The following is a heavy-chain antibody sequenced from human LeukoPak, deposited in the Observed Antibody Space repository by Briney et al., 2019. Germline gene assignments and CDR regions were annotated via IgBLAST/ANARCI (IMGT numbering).Heavy chain of an antibody. V-gene: IGHV3-7*02. D-gene: IGHD5-12*01. CDR1: GFSFREHW. J-gene: IGHJ4*02. Sequence: PGGSLRLSCTVSGFSFREHWMSWVRQAPGQGLEWVGNIKEDGNEDYYVDSVEGRFVIFRDNAKNSLYLQLHSLRAEDTAVYYCTRCDRGYAESLYGGRGTLVTVSS. CDR2: IKEDGNED. CDR3: TRCDRGYAESLY.